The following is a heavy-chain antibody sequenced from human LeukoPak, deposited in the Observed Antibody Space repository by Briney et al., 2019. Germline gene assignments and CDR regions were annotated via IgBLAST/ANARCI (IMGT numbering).Heavy chain of an antibody. CDR2: IIPIFGTA. CDR1: GGTFSSYA. D-gene: IGHD6-19*01. V-gene: IGHV1-69*13. CDR3: ARERVQGIAVAGTFGDAFDI. Sequence: SVKVSCKASGGTFSSYAISWVRQAPGQGLEWMGGIIPIFGTANYAQKFQGRVTITADESTSTAYMELSSLRSEDTAVYYCARERVQGIAVAGTFGDAFDIWGQGTMVTVSS. J-gene: IGHJ3*02.